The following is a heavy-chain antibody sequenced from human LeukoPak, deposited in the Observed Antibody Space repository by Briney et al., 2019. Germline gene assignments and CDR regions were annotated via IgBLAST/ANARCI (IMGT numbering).Heavy chain of an antibody. V-gene: IGHV4-59*08. CDR2: IYYSGST. J-gene: IGHJ4*02. D-gene: IGHD4-17*01. CDR3: ARFKRTVTKYYFDY. CDR1: GGSFSGYY. Sequence: SETLSLTCAVYGGSFSGYYWSWIRQPPGKGLEWIGYIYYSGSTNYNPSLKSRVTISVDTSKNQFSLKLSSVTAADTAVYYCARFKRTVTKYYFDYWGQGTLVTVSS.